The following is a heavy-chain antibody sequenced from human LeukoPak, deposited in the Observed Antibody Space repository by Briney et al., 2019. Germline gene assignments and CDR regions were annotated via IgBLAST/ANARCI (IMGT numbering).Heavy chain of an antibody. Sequence: GGSLRLSCAASGFTFSNAWMSWVRQAPGKGLEWVGRIKSKTDGGTADYVAPVKGRFTISRDDSKNTLYLQVNSLKTEDTAVYYCTTDEVDTYYYESSAYFRFDYWGLGTLVTVSS. CDR2: IKSKTDGGTA. CDR1: GFTFSNAW. D-gene: IGHD3-22*01. V-gene: IGHV3-15*01. CDR3: TTDEVDTYYYESSAYFRFDY. J-gene: IGHJ4*02.